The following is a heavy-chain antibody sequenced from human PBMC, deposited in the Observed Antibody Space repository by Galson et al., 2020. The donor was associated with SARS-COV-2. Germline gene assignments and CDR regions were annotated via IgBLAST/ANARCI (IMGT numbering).Heavy chain of an antibody. V-gene: IGHV4-61*01. CDR1: GGSVSSGSYF. CDR3: ARGSVFGVIVIDY. Sequence: SETLSLTCTVSGGSVSSGSYFWSWIRQPPGKGLEYIGYIYSSGGTNYNPYLKSRVTMSVDTPKNQVSLKLNSVTAADTAVYYCARGSVFGVIVIDYWGQGTLVTVSS. J-gene: IGHJ4*02. D-gene: IGHD3-3*01. CDR2: IYSSGGT.